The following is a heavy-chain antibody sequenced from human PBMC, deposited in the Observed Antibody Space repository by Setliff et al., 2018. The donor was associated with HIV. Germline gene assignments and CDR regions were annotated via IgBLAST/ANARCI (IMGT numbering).Heavy chain of an antibody. CDR2: IYTSGST. J-gene: IGHJ6*03. D-gene: IGHD5-12*01. V-gene: IGHV4-61*09. CDR1: GGSISSGSYY. Sequence: TLSLTCTVSGGSISSGSYYWSWIRQPAGKGLEWIGHIYTSGSTNYNPSLKSRVTISVDTSKNQFSLKLSSVTAADTAVYYCARGVASYYYYMDVWGKGTMVTVSS. CDR3: ARGVASYYYYMDV.